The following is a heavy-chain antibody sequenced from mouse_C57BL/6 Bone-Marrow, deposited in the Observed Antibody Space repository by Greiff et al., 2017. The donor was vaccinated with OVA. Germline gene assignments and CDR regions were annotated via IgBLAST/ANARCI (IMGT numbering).Heavy chain of an antibody. CDR3: ARDGGLAYAMDY. V-gene: IGHV7-1*01. CDR1: GFTFSDFY. J-gene: IGHJ4*01. Sequence: EVMLVESGGGLVQPGRSLRLSCATSGFTFSDFYMEWVRQAPGKGLEWIAASRNKANDYTTEYSASVKGRFIVSRDTSQSILYLQMNALRAEDTAIYYCARDGGLAYAMDYWGQGTSVTVSS. CDR2: SRNKANDYTT. D-gene: IGHD2-4*01.